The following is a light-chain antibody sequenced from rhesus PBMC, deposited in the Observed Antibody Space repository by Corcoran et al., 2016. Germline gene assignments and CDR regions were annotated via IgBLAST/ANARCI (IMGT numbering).Light chain of an antibody. Sequence: DIQMTQSPSSLSASVGDRVTITCRARENVNNYLHWYQQKPGKAPKLLIYAASTLQSGVPSRFSGSGSGTEYTFTISSLQPEDVATYYCQHSYGTPPTFGGGTKVEIK. CDR3: QHSYGTPPT. V-gene: IGKV1-74*01. CDR1: ENVNNY. J-gene: IGKJ4*01. CDR2: AAS.